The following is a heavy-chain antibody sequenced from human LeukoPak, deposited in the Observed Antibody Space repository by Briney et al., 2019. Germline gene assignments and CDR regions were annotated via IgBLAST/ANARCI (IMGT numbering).Heavy chain of an antibody. CDR1: GYSFSTSW. D-gene: IGHD1-26*01. CDR2: IYPGDSDT. J-gene: IGHJ3*02. Sequence: GESLKISCKGSGYSFSTSWIGWVRQMPGKGLEWMGIIYPGDSDTRYSPSFQGQVTISADKSISTAYLQWSSLKASDTAMYYCASYREYSGSQTAYDAFDIWGQGTMVTVSS. V-gene: IGHV5-51*01. CDR3: ASYREYSGSQTAYDAFDI.